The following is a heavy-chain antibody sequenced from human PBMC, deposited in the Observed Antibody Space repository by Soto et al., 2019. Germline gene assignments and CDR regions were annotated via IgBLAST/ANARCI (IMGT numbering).Heavy chain of an antibody. CDR1: GFTFSDYY. J-gene: IGHJ5*02. V-gene: IGHV3-11*05. CDR2: ISSSSSYT. CDR3: ARDVSPLTAVFDP. Sequence: QVQLVESGGGLVKPGGSLRLSCAASGFTFSDYYMSWIRQAPGKGLEWVSYISSSSSYTNFADSVKGRFTISRDNAKNSVYLQMTTLRAEDTALYYCARDVSPLTAVFDPWGQGTLVTVSS.